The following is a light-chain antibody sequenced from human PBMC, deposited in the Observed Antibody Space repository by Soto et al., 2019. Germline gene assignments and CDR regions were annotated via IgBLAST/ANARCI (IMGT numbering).Light chain of an antibody. Sequence: EVVLTQSPATLSLSPGEGATLSCRASQSVSRHLAWYQQKPGQAPRLLILDASDRATGIPARFSGSGSGTNFTLTISSLEPEDFAVYYCQQRSNWPPVTFGGGTKVEIK. V-gene: IGKV3-11*01. J-gene: IGKJ4*01. CDR1: QSVSRH. CDR2: DAS. CDR3: QQRSNWPPVT.